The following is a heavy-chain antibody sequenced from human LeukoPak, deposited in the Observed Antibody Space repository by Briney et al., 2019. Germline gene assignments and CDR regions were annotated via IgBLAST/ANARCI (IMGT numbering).Heavy chain of an antibody. CDR3: ARDRAKWELPAFDI. J-gene: IGHJ3*02. V-gene: IGHV3-64*01. D-gene: IGHD1-26*01. CDR2: ISSNGGST. Sequence: PGGSLRLSCAASGFTFSGSAMHWVRQAPGKGLEYVSAISSNGGSTYYANSVKGRFTISRDNSKNTLYLQMGSLRAEDMAVYYCARDRAKWELPAFDIWGQGTMVTVSS. CDR1: GFTFSGSA.